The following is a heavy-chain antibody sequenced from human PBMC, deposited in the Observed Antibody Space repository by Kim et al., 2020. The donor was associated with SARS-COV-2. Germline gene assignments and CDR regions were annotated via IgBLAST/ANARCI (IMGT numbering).Heavy chain of an antibody. J-gene: IGHJ6*02. CDR3: ARQLYFYDSSGYYSDYYYGMCV. Sequence: SVKVSCKASGGTFSSYAISWVRQAPGQGLEWMGGIIPIFGTANYVQKFQGRVTITADAYTSTAYMELSSLRSEDTDVYYCARQLYFYDSSGYYSDYYYGMCVCGQGATVTVSS. V-gene: IGHV1-69*13. D-gene: IGHD3-22*01. CDR1: GGTFSSYA. CDR2: IIPIFGTA.